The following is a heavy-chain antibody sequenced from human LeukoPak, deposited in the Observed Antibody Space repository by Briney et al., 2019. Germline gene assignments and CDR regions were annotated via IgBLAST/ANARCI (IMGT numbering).Heavy chain of an antibody. CDR1: GFTFSSYS. CDR2: ISSSSSYI. CDR3: ARNAIAVVTAGYFDH. V-gene: IGHV3-21*01. J-gene: IGHJ4*02. Sequence: PGGSLRLSCAASGFTFSSYSMNWVRQAPGKGLEWVSSISSSSSYIYYADSVKGRFTISRDNAKNSLYLQMNSLRAEDTAVYYCARNAIAVVTAGYFDHWGQGTLVTVSS. D-gene: IGHD2-21*02.